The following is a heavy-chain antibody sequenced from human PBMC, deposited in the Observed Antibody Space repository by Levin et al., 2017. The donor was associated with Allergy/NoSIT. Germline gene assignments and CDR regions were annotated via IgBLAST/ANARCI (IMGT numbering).Heavy chain of an antibody. D-gene: IGHD3-22*01. V-gene: IGHV4-39*07. CDR3: ARAPKLFMIGAPRDAFDI. Sequence: SETLSLTCTVSGGSISSSSYYWGWIRQPPGKGLEWIGSIYYSGSTYYNPSLKSRVTISVDTSKNQFSLKLSSVTAADTAVYYCARAPKLFMIGAPRDAFDIWGQGTMVTVSS. J-gene: IGHJ3*02. CDR2: IYYSGST. CDR1: GGSISSSSYY.